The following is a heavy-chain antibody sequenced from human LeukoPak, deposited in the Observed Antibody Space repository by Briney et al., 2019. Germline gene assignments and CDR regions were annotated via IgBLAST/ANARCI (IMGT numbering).Heavy chain of an antibody. CDR3: ARQVAAYSSSDFYYYYMDV. D-gene: IGHD6-6*01. CDR2: IYPGDSDT. CDR1: GYSFTSYW. Sequence: GESLKISCKGSGYSFTSYWIGWVRQMPGKGLEWMGIIYPGDSDTRYSPSFQGQVTISADKSISTAYLQWSSLKASDTAMYYCARQVAAYSSSDFYYYYMDVWGKGTTVTVSS. J-gene: IGHJ6*03. V-gene: IGHV5-51*01.